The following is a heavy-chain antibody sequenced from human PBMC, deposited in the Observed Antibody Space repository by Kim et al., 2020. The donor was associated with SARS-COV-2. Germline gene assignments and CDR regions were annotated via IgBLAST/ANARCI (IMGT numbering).Heavy chain of an antibody. CDR1: GYTFTSYY. V-gene: IGHV1-46*01. J-gene: IGHJ6*02. D-gene: IGHD2-2*01. Sequence: ASVKVSCKASGYTFTSYYMHWVRQAPGQGLEWMGIINPSGGSTSYAQKFQGRVTMTRDTSTSTVYMELSSLRSEDTAEYYCAKDIVVVPAAMLGSNYYYYGMDVWGQGTTVTVSS. CDR2: INPSGGST. CDR3: AKDIVVVPAAMLGSNYYYYGMDV.